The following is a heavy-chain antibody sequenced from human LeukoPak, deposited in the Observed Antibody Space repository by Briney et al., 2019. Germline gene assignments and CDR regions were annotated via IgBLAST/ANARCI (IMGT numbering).Heavy chain of an antibody. D-gene: IGHD1-26*01. J-gene: IGHJ4*02. V-gene: IGHV3-33*01. CDR2: IWYDGSNK. Sequence: PGGSLRLSCAASGFSFSSYGMHWVRQAPGKGLEWVALIWYDGSNKYYADSVKGRFTISRDNSKNTLYLQMNSLRADDTAMYYRARDEVGATTGDSHFEYWGQGTLVTVSS. CDR1: GFSFSSYG. CDR3: ARDEVGATTGDSHFEY.